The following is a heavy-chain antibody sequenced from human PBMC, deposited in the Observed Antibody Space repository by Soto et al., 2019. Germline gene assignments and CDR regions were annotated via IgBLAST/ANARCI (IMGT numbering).Heavy chain of an antibody. CDR1: GGPIRSYA. Sequence: GSSVTVCCKAYGGPIRSYALSCVQQAPGNGLEWMGGITPIFGTATYAQKFQGRVTITADKSTRTAYMELSSVRSEDTAVYYGARECITIFGVVAEPYYYYGMDVWGQGTTVTV. V-gene: IGHV1-69*06. D-gene: IGHD3-3*01. CDR3: ARECITIFGVVAEPYYYYGMDV. CDR2: ITPIFGTA. J-gene: IGHJ6*02.